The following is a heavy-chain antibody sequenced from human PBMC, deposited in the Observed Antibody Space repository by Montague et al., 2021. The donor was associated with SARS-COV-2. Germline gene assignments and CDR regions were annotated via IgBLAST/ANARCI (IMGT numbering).Heavy chain of an antibody. CDR3: ARGKRLPGNYYFDY. Sequence: SETLSLTCTVSGGSITIYNHYWTWIRQPPGKGLEWIGSIYYSGSTYYNPSLESRVTMSADTSKYQFFLRVTSVTAADTAVYYCARGKRLPGNYYFDYWGQGFLVTVFS. CDR1: GGSITIYNHY. V-gene: IGHV4-39*02. CDR2: IYYSGST. D-gene: IGHD6-25*01. J-gene: IGHJ4*02.